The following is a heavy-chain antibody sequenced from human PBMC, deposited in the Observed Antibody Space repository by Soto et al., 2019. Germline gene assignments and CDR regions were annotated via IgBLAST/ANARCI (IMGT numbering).Heavy chain of an antibody. CDR2: IKQDGSEK. V-gene: IGHV3-7*01. J-gene: IGHJ6*02. Sequence: EVQLVESGGGLVQPGGSLRLPCAASGFTFSSYWMSWVRQAPVKGLGWVGNIKQDGSEKNYVDFVEGRFTISRDNAENSLYLQMNSLRAEDTAVYYCARIASAGRGWDVWGQGTTVVVSS. CDR1: GFTFSSYW. CDR3: ARIASAGRGWDV. D-gene: IGHD6-13*01.